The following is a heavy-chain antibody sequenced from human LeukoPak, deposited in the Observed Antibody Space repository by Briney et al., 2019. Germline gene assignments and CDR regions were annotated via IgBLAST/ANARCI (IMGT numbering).Heavy chain of an antibody. D-gene: IGHD6-19*01. CDR2: ISSSSSYI. CDR1: GFTFSSYS. Sequence: GGSLRLSCAASGFTFSSYSMNWVRQAPGKGLEWVSSISSSSSYIYYADSVKGRFTISRDNAKNSLYLQMNSLRAEDTPVYYCARLAGSSGWFLFDYWGQGTLVTVSS. V-gene: IGHV3-21*01. CDR3: ARLAGSSGWFLFDY. J-gene: IGHJ4*02.